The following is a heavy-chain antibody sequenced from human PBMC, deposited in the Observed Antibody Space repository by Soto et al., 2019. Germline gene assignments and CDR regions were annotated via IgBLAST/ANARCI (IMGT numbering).Heavy chain of an antibody. V-gene: IGHV3-33*01. J-gene: IGHJ4*02. D-gene: IGHD3-22*01. CDR2: IWSDGTYK. Sequence: PGGSLRLSCAASGFNFSRYVMHWVRQAPGKGLEWVAVIWSDGTYKNYGDSVKGRFTISRGNSKNTLDLVMNSLRAEDTAIYYCARDPKLLLEYYFDLWGQGTLVTVSS. CDR1: GFNFSRYV. CDR3: ARDPKLLLEYYFDL.